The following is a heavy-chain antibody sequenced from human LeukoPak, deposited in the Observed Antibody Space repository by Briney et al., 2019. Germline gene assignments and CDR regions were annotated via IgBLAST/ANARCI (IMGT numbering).Heavy chain of an antibody. CDR2: IRSKASGATI. J-gene: IGHJ4*02. CDR1: GFTSTDYG. D-gene: IGHD6-19*01. CDR3: TRDAYSTGWNSDY. Sequence: PGGSLRLSCIRSGFTSTDYGMSWVRRAPGKGLEWVGCIRSKASGATIEYAASVQGRFSIARDDSKNIAYLQMNSLKTEDTAVYYCTRDAYSTGWNSDYWGQGTLVTVSS. V-gene: IGHV3-49*04.